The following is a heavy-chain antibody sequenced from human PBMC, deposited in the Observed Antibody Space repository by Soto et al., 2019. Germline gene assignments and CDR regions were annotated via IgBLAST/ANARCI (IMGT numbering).Heavy chain of an antibody. Sequence: GGSLRLSCAASGFTFSSYSMNWVRQAPGKGLEWVSPISSSSSSYIYYADSVKGRFTISRDNAKNSLYLQMNSLRDEDTAVYYCVRDKYYDIVTGYRDSGMDVWGQGTTVTVSS. CDR1: GFTFSSYS. CDR3: VRDKYYDIVTGYRDSGMDV. D-gene: IGHD3-9*01. V-gene: IGHV3-21*01. CDR2: ISSSSSSYI. J-gene: IGHJ6*02.